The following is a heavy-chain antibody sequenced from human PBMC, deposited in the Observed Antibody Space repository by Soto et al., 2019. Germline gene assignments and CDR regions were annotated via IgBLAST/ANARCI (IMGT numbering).Heavy chain of an antibody. V-gene: IGHV3-15*01. D-gene: IGHD4-17*01. CDR1: GFTFSNAW. Sequence: LRLSCAASGFTFSNAWMSWVRQAPGKGLEWVGRIKSKTDGGTTDYAAPVKGRFTISRDXXXXTXYXQXNXXXTEDXAVYYCTTVFLDYGDSEYYFDYWGQGTLVTVSS. CDR3: TTVFLDYGDSEYYFDY. CDR2: IKSKTDGGTT. J-gene: IGHJ4*02.